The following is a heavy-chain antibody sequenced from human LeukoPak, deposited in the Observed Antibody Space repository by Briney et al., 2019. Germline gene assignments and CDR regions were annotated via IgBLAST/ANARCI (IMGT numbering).Heavy chain of an antibody. CDR1: GGPISSSNW. V-gene: IGHV4-4*02. Sequence: SETLSLTCTVSGGPISSSNWWNWVRQPPGKGLEWIAEIYHSGNTNYNPSLRSRVSISLDKSKNQISLKLSSLTAADTAVYFCARGGQVAVTAPWYFDLWGLDTLVTVSS. D-gene: IGHD6-19*01. CDR2: IYHSGNT. J-gene: IGHJ2*01. CDR3: ARGGQVAVTAPWYFDL.